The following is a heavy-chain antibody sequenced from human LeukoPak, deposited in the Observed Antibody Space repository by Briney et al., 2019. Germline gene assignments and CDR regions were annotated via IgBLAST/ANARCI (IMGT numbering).Heavy chain of an antibody. CDR3: ARIRKTWIQTFDY. V-gene: IGHV4-59*12. J-gene: IGHJ4*02. D-gene: IGHD5-18*01. CDR1: GGSISSYY. CDR2: IYYSGST. Sequence: SETLSLTCTVSGGSISSYYWSWIRQPPGKGLEWIGYIYYSGSTNYNPSLKSRVTISVDTSKNQFSLKLSSVTAADTAVYYCARIRKTWIQTFDYWGQGTLVTVSS.